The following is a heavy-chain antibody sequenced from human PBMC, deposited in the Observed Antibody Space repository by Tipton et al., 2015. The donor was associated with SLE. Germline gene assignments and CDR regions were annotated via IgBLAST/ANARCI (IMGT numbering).Heavy chain of an antibody. Sequence: TLSLTCTVSGGSISSYYWSWIRQPPGKGLEWIGYIYYSGSTNYNPSLKSRVTISVDTSKNQFSLKRSSVTAADTAVYYCARGAAAHDYWGQGTLVTVSS. V-gene: IGHV4-59*08. CDR2: IYYSGST. D-gene: IGHD6-13*01. CDR3: ARGAAAHDY. J-gene: IGHJ4*02. CDR1: GGSISSYY.